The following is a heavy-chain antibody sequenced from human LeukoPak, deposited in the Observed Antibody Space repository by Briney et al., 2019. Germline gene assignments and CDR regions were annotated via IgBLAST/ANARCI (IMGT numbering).Heavy chain of an antibody. V-gene: IGHV3-23*01. CDR2: ISGSGGST. Sequence: GGSLRLSCAASGFTFSSYAMSWVRQAPGKGLEWVSAISGSGGSTYYEDSVKGRFTISRDNSKNTLYLQMNSLRAEDTAVYYCAKEAITMVRGTSQFDYWGQGTLVTVSS. CDR1: GFTFSSYA. CDR3: AKEAITMVRGTSQFDY. D-gene: IGHD3-10*01. J-gene: IGHJ4*02.